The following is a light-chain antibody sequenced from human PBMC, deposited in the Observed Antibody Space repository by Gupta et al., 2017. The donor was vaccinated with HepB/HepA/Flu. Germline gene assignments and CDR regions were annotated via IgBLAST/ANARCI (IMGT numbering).Light chain of an antibody. V-gene: IGKV3-20*01. Sequence: DIVLTQSPGTLSLSPGERATLSCRASQSVSSSYLAWYQQKPGQAAMLLLYGASSRATAIPHMSSSSRSSAAGTLIIIRLVPPDYAGYYGRQECGSAPTFGEGTKVEIK. CDR1: QSVSSSY. CDR2: GAS. CDR3: RQECGSAPT. J-gene: IGKJ4*02.